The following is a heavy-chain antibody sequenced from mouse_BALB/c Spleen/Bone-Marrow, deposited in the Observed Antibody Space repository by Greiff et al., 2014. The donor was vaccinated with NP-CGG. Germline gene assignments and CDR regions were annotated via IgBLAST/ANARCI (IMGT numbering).Heavy chain of an antibody. D-gene: IGHD1-2*01. Sequence: VKVEQSGPGLVAPSQTLSITCTASGFSLTNYGVHWVRQPPGKGLEWLGVIWADGSKNYNSALMSRLSISKDNSKSKVFFKMNSLQTDDTAMYYCARITTATGAMDYWGQGTSVTVSS. J-gene: IGHJ4*01. CDR1: GFSLTNYG. V-gene: IGHV2-9*02. CDR2: IWADGSK. CDR3: ARITTATGAMDY.